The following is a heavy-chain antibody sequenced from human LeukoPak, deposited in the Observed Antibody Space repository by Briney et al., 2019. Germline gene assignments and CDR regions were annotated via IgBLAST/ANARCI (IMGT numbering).Heavy chain of an antibody. V-gene: IGHV3-21*01. D-gene: IGHD1-26*01. CDR1: GFTVSSNY. Sequence: GGSLRLSCAASGFTVSSNYMSWVRQAPGKGLEWVSSISSSSSYIYYADSVKGRFTISRDNAKNSLYLQMNSLRAEDTAVYYCARDFDSWDGQGDAFDIWGQGTMVTVSS. CDR3: ARDFDSWDGQGDAFDI. CDR2: ISSSSSYI. J-gene: IGHJ3*02.